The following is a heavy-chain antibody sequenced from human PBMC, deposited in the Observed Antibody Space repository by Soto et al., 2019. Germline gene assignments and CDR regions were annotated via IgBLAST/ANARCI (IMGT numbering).Heavy chain of an antibody. CDR3: ARERPDGSRLDP. CDR1: GGSISSGDYY. V-gene: IGHV4-30-4*01. D-gene: IGHD6-13*01. CDR2: IYYSGST. J-gene: IGHJ5*02. Sequence: QVQLQESGPGLVKPSQTLSLTCTVSGGSISSGDYYWSWIRQPPGKGLEWIGYIYYSGSTYYNPSLQRRVTISVDTSKNPFSLKLSSVTAADTAVYYCARERPDGSRLDPWGQGTLVTVSS.